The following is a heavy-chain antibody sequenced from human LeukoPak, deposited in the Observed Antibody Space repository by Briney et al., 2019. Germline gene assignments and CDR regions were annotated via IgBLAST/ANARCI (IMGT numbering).Heavy chain of an antibody. CDR3: AKDPPSPFSYGLGCY. D-gene: IGHD5-18*01. Sequence: PGGSLRLSCAASGFTFSRYAMSWVRQAPGKGLEWVSAISGSGGNTYYADSVKGRFTISRDNSKNTLNLQMNSLRAEDTAVYYCAKDPPSPFSYGLGCYWGQGTLVTVSS. CDR2: ISGSGGNT. CDR1: GFTFSRYA. J-gene: IGHJ4*02. V-gene: IGHV3-23*01.